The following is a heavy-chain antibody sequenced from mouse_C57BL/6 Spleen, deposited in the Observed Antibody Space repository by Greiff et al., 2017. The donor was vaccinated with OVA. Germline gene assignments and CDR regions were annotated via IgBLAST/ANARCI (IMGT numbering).Heavy chain of an antibody. Sequence: QVQLQQPGAELVKPGASVKLSCKASGYTFTSYWMHWVKQRPGRGLEWIGRIDPNSGGTKYTEKFKSKATLTVDKPSSTAYMQLSSLTSEDSAVYYGARDRGTVVAKYAMDYWGQGTSVTVSS. V-gene: IGHV1-72*01. CDR3: ARDRGTVVAKYAMDY. CDR2: IDPNSGGT. J-gene: IGHJ4*01. D-gene: IGHD1-1*01. CDR1: GYTFTSYW.